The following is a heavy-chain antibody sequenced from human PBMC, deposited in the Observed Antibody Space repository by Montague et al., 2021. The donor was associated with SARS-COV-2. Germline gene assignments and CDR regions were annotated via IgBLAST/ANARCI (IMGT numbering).Heavy chain of an antibody. CDR1: GGSFSGYY. V-gene: IGHV4-34*01. CDR3: ARGARQGYGFRLGSFDS. Sequence: SETLSLTCAVYGGSFSGYYWTWIRQSPRKGLEWIGEINHSGSTNYNPSLKSRATMSVDTSKNQFSLKLSSVTAADTAVYYCARGARQGYGFRLGSFDSWGQGTLVTVSS. CDR2: INHSGST. D-gene: IGHD3-10*01. J-gene: IGHJ4*02.